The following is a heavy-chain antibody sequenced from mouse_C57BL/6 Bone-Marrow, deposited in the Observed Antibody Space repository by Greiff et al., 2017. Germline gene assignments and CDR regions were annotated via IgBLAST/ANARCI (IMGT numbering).Heavy chain of an antibody. CDR1: GYTFTDYY. CDR2: INPNNGGT. CDR3: AIEGNYVCFDY. D-gene: IGHD2-1*01. V-gene: IGHV1-26*01. Sequence: VQLQQSGPELVKPGASVKISCKASGYTFTDYYMNWVKQSHGKSLEWIGDINPNNGGTSYNQKFKVKATLTVDKSSSTAYMELRSRTSEDSAVDYCAIEGNYVCFDYWGQGTTLTVSS. J-gene: IGHJ2*01.